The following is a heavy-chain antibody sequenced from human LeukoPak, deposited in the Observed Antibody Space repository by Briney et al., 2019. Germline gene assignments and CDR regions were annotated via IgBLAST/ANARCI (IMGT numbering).Heavy chain of an antibody. V-gene: IGHV3-43*02. CDR1: GFTFDDYA. Sequence: GGSLRLSCAASGFTFDDYAMHWVRQAPGKGLEWVSLISGDGGSTYYADSVKGRFTISRDNSKNSLYLQMNSLRTEDTALYYCAKDIYGDYEDYYYYYGMDVWGQGTTVTVSS. CDR2: ISGDGGST. CDR3: AKDIYGDYEDYYYYYGMDV. D-gene: IGHD4-17*01. J-gene: IGHJ6*02.